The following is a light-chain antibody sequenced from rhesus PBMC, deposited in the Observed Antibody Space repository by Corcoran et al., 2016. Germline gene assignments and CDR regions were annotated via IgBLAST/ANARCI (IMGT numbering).Light chain of an antibody. CDR2: AVS. J-gene: IGKJ4*01. V-gene: IGKV1-44*03. CDR3: QHYYDYPPT. Sequence: DIQMTQSPSALSASVGDRVTISCRASQNIYSNLAWYQQKPGKAPKVLIYAVSSWQTGTPSRFSGSGSGTAFTLTISSLQPEDSAAYSCQHYYDYPPTFGGGTKVEI. CDR1: QNIYSN.